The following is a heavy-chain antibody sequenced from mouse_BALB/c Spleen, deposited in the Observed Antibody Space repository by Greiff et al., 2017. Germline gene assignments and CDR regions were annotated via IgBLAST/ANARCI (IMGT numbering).Heavy chain of an antibody. CDR3: AHYYGYGEAWFAY. J-gene: IGHJ3*01. V-gene: IGHV1-63*01. D-gene: IGHD1-2*01. Sequence: VQLQESGAELVRPGTSVKISCKASGYAFTNYWLGWVKQRPGHGLEWIGDIYPGSGNTYYNEKFKGKATLTADKSSSTAYMQLSSLTSEDSAVYFWAHYYGYGEAWFAYWGQGTLVTVSA. CDR2: IYPGSGNT. CDR1: GYAFTNYW.